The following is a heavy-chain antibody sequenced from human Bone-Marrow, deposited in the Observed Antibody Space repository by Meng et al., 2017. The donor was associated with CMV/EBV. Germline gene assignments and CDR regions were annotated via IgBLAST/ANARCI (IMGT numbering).Heavy chain of an antibody. Sequence: SETLSLTCTVSGGSISSSSYYWGWIRQPPGKGLEWIGSIYYSGSTYDNPSRKSRVTISVDTSKNQFSLKLSSVTAADTAVYYCARGNNIVVVPAAPPGAFDIWGQGTRVTV. D-gene: IGHD2-2*01. J-gene: IGHJ3*02. V-gene: IGHV4-39*07. CDR2: IYYSGST. CDR1: GGSISSSSYY. CDR3: ARGNNIVVVPAAPPGAFDI.